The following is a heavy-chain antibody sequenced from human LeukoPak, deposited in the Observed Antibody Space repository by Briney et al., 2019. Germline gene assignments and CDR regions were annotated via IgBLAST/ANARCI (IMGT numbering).Heavy chain of an antibody. D-gene: IGHD2-15*01. CDR3: TKDWSAAY. Sequence: GGSLRLSCAASGFTFTNYAMTWVRQAPGKGLEWVSAISPDGSDTKYADSAKGRSTISRDNSKNTLFLQMNSLRVEDTAVYYCTKDWSAAYWGQGTLVTVSS. J-gene: IGHJ4*02. CDR1: GFTFTNYA. CDR2: ISPDGSDT. V-gene: IGHV3-23*01.